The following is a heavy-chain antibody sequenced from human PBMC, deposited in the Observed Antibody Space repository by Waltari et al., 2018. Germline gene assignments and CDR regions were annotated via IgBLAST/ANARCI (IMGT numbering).Heavy chain of an antibody. CDR3: ARAAGSGSYYNVGYFDY. J-gene: IGHJ4*02. CDR2: IIPILGIA. D-gene: IGHD3-10*01. Sequence: QVQLVQSGAEVKKPGSSVKVSCKASGGTFSSYTISWVRQAPGQGLEWMGRIIPILGIANYAQKFQGRVTMTADKSTSTAYMELSSLRSEDTAVYYCARAAGSGSYYNVGYFDYWGQGTLVTVSS. V-gene: IGHV1-69*02. CDR1: GGTFSSYT.